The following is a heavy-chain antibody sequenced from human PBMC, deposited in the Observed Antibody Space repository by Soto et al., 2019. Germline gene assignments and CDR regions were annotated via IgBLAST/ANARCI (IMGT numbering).Heavy chain of an antibody. CDR3: ARAINPNYDILTGYYWSYYYYYYGMDV. D-gene: IGHD3-9*01. V-gene: IGHV1-8*01. J-gene: IGHJ6*02. CDR2: MNPNSGNT. CDR1: GYTFTSYD. Sequence: ASVKVSCKASGYTFTSYDINWVRQAAGQGLEWMGWMNPNSGNTGYAQKFQGRVTMTRNTSISTAYMELSSLRSEDTAVYYCARAINPNYDILTGYYWSYYYYYYGMDVXGQGTTVTVSS.